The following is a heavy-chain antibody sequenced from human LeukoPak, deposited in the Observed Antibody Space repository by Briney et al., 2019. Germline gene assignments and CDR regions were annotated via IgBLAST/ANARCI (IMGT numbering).Heavy chain of an antibody. V-gene: IGHV3-74*01. J-gene: IGHJ3*01. CDR2: INSDGSST. CDR3: ARDYGDAFDV. CDR1: GFTFSNYW. D-gene: IGHD4-17*01. Sequence: GGSLRLSCAASGFTFSNYWMHWVRQAPGKGLVWVSPINSDGSSTNYADSVKGRFTIYRDNAKNTLYLQMNSLRAEDTAVYYCARDYGDAFDVWGQGTMVTVSS.